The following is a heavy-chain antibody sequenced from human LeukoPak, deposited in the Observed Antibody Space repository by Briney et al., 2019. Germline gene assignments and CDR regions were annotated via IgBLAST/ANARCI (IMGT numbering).Heavy chain of an antibody. V-gene: IGHV3-23*01. CDR3: AKGRGAGPGAFDI. D-gene: IGHD3-10*01. CDR1: GFTFSSYA. J-gene: IGHJ3*02. Sequence: GGSLRLSCAASGFTFSSYAMSWVRQAPGKGLEWVSAISGSGGSTYYADSVKGRFTISRDNSKNTLYLQMTSLRAEDTAVYYCAKGRGAGPGAFDIWGQGTMVTVSS. CDR2: ISGSGGST.